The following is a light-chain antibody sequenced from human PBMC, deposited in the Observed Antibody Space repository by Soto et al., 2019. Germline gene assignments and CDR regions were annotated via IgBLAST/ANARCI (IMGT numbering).Light chain of an antibody. CDR1: QSVSSN. Sequence: EIVMTQSPATLSVSPGERATLSCRASQSVSSNLAWYQQKPGQAPRLLIYGASTRATVIPARFSGSGSGTEFTLNISSLQSEDFALYYCQQDDNWPPGFGQGTRLEIK. CDR2: GAS. J-gene: IGKJ5*01. CDR3: QQDDNWPPG. V-gene: IGKV3-15*01.